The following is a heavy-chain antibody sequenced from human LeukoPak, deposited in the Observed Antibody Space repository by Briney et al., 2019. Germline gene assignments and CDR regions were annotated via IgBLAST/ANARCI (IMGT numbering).Heavy chain of an antibody. V-gene: IGHV3-23*01. D-gene: IGHD4-17*01. CDR1: GFTFSSYA. CDR2: ISGSGDNT. Sequence: PGGSLRLSCAASGFTFSSYAMSWVRQAPGKGLEWVSGISGSGDNTYYADAVKGRFTISRDNSKNTAYLQMNSLRAEDTAVYYCANEIRPNDYWGQGTLVTVSS. J-gene: IGHJ4*02. CDR3: ANEIRPNDY.